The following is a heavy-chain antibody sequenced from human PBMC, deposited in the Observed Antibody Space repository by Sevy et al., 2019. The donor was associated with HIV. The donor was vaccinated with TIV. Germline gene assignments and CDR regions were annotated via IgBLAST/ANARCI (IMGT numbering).Heavy chain of an antibody. CDR2: IIPIFGTA. CDR3: ARDSTPTYYYDSSGYHDAFDI. Sequence: ASVKVSCKASGGTFSSYAISWVRQAPGQGLEWMGGIIPIFGTANYAQKFQGRVMITADESTSTAYMELSSLRSEDTAVYYCARDSTPTYYYDSSGYHDAFDIWGQGTMVTVSS. J-gene: IGHJ3*02. D-gene: IGHD3-22*01. CDR1: GGTFSSYA. V-gene: IGHV1-69*13.